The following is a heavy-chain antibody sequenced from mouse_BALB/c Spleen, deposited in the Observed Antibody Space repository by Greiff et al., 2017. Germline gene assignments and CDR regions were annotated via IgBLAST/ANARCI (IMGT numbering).Heavy chain of an antibody. V-gene: IGHV1-7*01. Sequence: QVQLQQSGADLAQPGASVKLSCKASGYTFTSYWMHWVKQRPGQGLEWIGYINTSTGYTEYNQTFKDQDTLTTDKSSSTVYMQLSSLTSEDSAVYDCAPYYGSSIAYWGQGTLVTVSA. CDR3: APYYGSSIAY. D-gene: IGHD1-1*01. J-gene: IGHJ3*01. CDR2: INTSTGYT. CDR1: GYTFTSYW.